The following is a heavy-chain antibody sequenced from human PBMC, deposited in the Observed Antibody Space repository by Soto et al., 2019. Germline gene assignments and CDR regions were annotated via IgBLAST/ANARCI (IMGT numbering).Heavy chain of an antibody. CDR3: ARVLNTYASLYYFDY. V-gene: IGHV1-69*05. CDR1: GGTFSSYA. CDR2: IIPIFGTA. Sequence: AASVKVSCKASGGTFSSYAISWVRQAPGQGLEWMGGIIPIFGTAKYAQKFQGRVTITRDTSASTAYMELSSLRSEDTAVYYCARVLNTYASLYYFDYWGQGTLVTVSS. D-gene: IGHD3-10*01. J-gene: IGHJ4*02.